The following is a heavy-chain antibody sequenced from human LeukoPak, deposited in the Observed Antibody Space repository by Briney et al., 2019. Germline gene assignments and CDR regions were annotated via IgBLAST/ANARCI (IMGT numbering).Heavy chain of an antibody. Sequence: GGSLRLSCAGSGFIFNNYAMHWVRQPPGKGLEWVSGISWNSGSIDYADSVKGRFTISRDNAKNSLYLQMNSLRAEDTAVYYCAKDSSFFTSSPMNYWGQGTLVTVSS. V-gene: IGHV3-9*01. J-gene: IGHJ4*02. CDR3: AKDSSFFTSSPMNY. CDR2: ISWNSGSI. CDR1: GFIFNNYA. D-gene: IGHD2-2*01.